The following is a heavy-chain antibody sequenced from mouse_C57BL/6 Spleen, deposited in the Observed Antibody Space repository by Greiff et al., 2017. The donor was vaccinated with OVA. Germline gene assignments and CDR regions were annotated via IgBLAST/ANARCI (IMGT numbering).Heavy chain of an antibody. CDR1: GYTFTDYN. CDR3: ARYRGNYPFDY. Sequence: VQLQQSGPELVKPGASVKIPCKASGYTFTDYNMDWVKQSHGKSLEWIGDINPNSGGTIYNQKFKGKATLTVDKSSSTAYMELRSLTSEDTAVYYCARYRGNYPFDYWGQGTTLTVSS. CDR2: INPNSGGT. V-gene: IGHV1-18*01. D-gene: IGHD2-1*01. J-gene: IGHJ2*01.